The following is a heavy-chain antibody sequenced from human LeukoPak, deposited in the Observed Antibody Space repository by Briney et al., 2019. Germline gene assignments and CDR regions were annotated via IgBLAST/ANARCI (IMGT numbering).Heavy chain of an antibody. J-gene: IGHJ4*02. CDR2: IYYSGST. V-gene: IGHV4-39*07. CDR3: ARERKGDARLLDY. D-gene: IGHD6-6*01. CDR1: GGSISSSSYY. Sequence: SETLSLTCTVSGGSISSSSYYWGWIRQPPGKGLEWIGSIYYSGSTNYNPSLKSRVTISVDTSKNQFSLKLSSVTAADTAVYYCARERKGDARLLDYWGQGTLVTVSS.